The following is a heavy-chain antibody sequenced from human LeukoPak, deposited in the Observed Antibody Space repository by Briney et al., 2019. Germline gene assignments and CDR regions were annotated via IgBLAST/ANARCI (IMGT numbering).Heavy chain of an antibody. V-gene: IGHV4-4*07. CDR3: ARSVFRGLIFFDY. Sequence: PSETLSLTCSVSGDSISRYDWSWIRQPAGKGLEWIGRIYTSGTTYNPSLKSRVTMSLDTSQNHFSLRLSSVTAADTAVYYCARSVFRGLIFFDYWGQGILVTVSS. CDR2: IYTSGT. D-gene: IGHD3-16*02. CDR1: GDSISRYD. J-gene: IGHJ4*02.